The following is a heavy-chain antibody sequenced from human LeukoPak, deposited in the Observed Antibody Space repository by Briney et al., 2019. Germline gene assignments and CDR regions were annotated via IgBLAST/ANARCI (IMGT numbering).Heavy chain of an antibody. J-gene: IGHJ5*02. Sequence: ASVTVSCKASGYTFTSYDCNWGRQPTGQGLEWMRWMIPNRGNKGYTEKFQRRGTTTNTTSNRTAYMELSSLRSEDTDVYYWAISHYSNYVWWFDPWGRGNLVTVSS. CDR1: GYTFTSYD. D-gene: IGHD4-11*01. CDR2: MIPNRGNK. CDR3: AISHYSNYVWWFDP. V-gene: IGHV1-8*01.